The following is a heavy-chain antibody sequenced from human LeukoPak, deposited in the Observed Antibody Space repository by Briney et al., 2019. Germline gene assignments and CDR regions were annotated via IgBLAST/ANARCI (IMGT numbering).Heavy chain of an antibody. CDR3: ARVPYYDILTGYGYYFDY. D-gene: IGHD3-9*01. J-gene: IGHJ4*02. Sequence: GGSLRLSCAASGFTVSSNYMSWVRQAPGKGLEWVSVIYSGGSTYYADSVKGRFTISRHNSKNTLYLQMNSLRAEDTAVYYCARVPYYDILTGYGYYFDYWGQGTLVTVSS. V-gene: IGHV3-53*04. CDR2: IYSGGST. CDR1: GFTVSSNY.